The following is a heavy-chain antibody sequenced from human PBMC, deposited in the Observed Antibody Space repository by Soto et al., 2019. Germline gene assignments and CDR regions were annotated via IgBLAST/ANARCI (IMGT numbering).Heavy chain of an antibody. J-gene: IGHJ4*02. CDR1: GFTFSSYA. CDR3: AKDDADYDILTGYYPTYFDY. D-gene: IGHD3-9*01. V-gene: IGHV3-23*01. Sequence: GGSLRLSCAASGFTFSSYAMSWVRQAPGKGLEWVSAISGSGGSTYYADSVKGRFTISRDNSKNTLYLQMNSLRAEDTAVYYFAKDDADYDILTGYYPTYFDYWGQGTLVTVSS. CDR2: ISGSGGST.